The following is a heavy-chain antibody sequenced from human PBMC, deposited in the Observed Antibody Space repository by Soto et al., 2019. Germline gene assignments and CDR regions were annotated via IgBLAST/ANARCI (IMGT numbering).Heavy chain of an antibody. CDR3: AKDGGYYYDSSGYIDY. CDR2: ISYDGSNK. CDR1: GFTFSSYG. Sequence: QVQLVESGGGVVQPGRSLRLSCAASGFTFSSYGMHWVRQAPGKGLEWVAVISYDGSNKYYADSVKGRFTISRDNSKNTLYLQMNSLRAEDTAVYYCAKDGGYYYDSSGYIDYWGQGTLVTVSS. D-gene: IGHD3-22*01. V-gene: IGHV3-30*18. J-gene: IGHJ4*02.